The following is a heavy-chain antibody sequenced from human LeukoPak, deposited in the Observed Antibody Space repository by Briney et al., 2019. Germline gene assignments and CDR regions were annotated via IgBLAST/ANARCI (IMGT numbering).Heavy chain of an antibody. CDR1: RFSFGDYD. J-gene: IGHJ6*03. D-gene: IGHD3-22*01. CDR2: ISYDGSRK. V-gene: IGHV3-30*18. CDR3: AKTPVDYYDSSGHYYYYMDV. Sequence: GGSLRLSCRASRFSFGDYDMHWVRQAPGKGLEWVAVISYDGSRKHYGDSVRGRFSISRDNSKNTLYLQMNSLRAEDTAVYYCAKTPVDYYDSSGHYYYYMDVWGKGTTVTVSS.